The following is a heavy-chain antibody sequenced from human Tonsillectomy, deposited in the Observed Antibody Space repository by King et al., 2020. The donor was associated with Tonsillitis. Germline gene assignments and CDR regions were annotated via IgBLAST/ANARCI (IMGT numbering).Heavy chain of an antibody. Sequence: QLQESGPGLVKPSETLSLSCAVSGGSIRSYYWSWIRQPPGKGLRWIGNIYYSGSTNYNPSLKSRVTISVDTSKSQFSLKLSSVTTADTAVYYCATSIAAADPLVDWGQGTLVTVSS. CDR2: IYYSGST. V-gene: IGHV4-59*01. D-gene: IGHD6-13*01. J-gene: IGHJ4*02. CDR3: ATSIAAADPLVD. CDR1: GGSIRSYY.